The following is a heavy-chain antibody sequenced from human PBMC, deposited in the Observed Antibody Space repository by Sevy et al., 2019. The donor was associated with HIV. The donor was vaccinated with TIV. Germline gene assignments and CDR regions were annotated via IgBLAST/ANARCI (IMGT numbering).Heavy chain of an antibody. D-gene: IGHD6-13*01. Sequence: ASVKVSCKASGGTFSSYAISWVRQAPGQGLEWMGGIIPIFGTANYAQTFQGRVTITADESTSTAYMELSSLRSEDTAVYYCARERQQLVLWSSFYYWGQGTLVTVSS. J-gene: IGHJ4*02. V-gene: IGHV1-69*13. CDR1: GGTFSSYA. CDR3: ARERQQLVLWSSFYY. CDR2: IIPIFGTA.